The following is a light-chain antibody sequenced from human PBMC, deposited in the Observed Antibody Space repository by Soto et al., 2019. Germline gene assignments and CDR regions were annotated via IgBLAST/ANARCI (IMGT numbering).Light chain of an antibody. CDR1: QDLDFF. Sequence: DIQMTQSPSSLSASVGDRVTITCRASQDLDFFLAWFQQKPGKAPKSLIYATSKLQDEVPSKFTGSGSGTEFTLTIRTLQPEDFATYYCQQYNTYPLTFGPGPNV. V-gene: IGKV1-16*02. CDR2: ATS. J-gene: IGKJ1*01. CDR3: QQYNTYPLT.